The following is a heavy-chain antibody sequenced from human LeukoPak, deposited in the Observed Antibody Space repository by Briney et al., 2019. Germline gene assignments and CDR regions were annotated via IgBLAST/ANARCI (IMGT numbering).Heavy chain of an antibody. CDR1: GFTFSGYW. CDR3: ARVYCSGASCYAGGFYFDS. D-gene: IGHD2-2*01. J-gene: IGHJ4*02. Sequence: GGSLRLSCAASGFTFSGYWMSWVRQAPGKGLEWVANIKKDGGERYYLDSVKGRITISRDNAKNSLHLQMSSLRVDDTALYYCARVYCSGASCYAGGFYFDSWGQGTPVTVSS. V-gene: IGHV3-7*04. CDR2: IKKDGGER.